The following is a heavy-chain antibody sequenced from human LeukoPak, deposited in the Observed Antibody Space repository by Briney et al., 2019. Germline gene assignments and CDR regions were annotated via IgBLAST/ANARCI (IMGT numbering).Heavy chain of an antibody. J-gene: IGHJ2*01. CDR3: AKDLSGYGPYWYFDL. V-gene: IGHV3-23*01. CDR2: ISGSGETT. CDR1: GFTFSTYA. D-gene: IGHD6-25*01. Sequence: GGSLRLSCAASGFTFSTYAMSWVRQAPGKGLEWVSGISGSGETTYYVDSVKGRFTISRDNSKNTLYLQMNNLRAEDSAVYYCAKDLSGYGPYWYFDLWGRGTLVTVSS.